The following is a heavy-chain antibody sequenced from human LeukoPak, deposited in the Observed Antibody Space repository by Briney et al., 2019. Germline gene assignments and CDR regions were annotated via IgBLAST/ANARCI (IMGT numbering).Heavy chain of an antibody. CDR2: IYYSGST. CDR3: ARGTLYSGWSYYFDY. D-gene: IGHD6-19*01. J-gene: IGHJ4*02. Sequence: SETLSLTCTVSGGSISSSSYYWGWIRQPPGKGLECIGSIYYSGSTYYNPSLKSRVTISVDTSKNHFSLRLSSVTAADTAMYYCARGTLYSGWSYYFDYWGQGSQVTVSS. V-gene: IGHV4-39*07. CDR1: GGSISSSSYY.